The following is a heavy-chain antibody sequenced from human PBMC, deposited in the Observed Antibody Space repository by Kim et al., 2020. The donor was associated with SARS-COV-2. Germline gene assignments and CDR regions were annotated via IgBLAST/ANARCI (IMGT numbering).Heavy chain of an antibody. J-gene: IGHJ4*02. CDR1: GYTFTGYY. CDR2: INPNSGDT. CDR3: ARGESGYEGY. D-gene: IGHD5-12*01. V-gene: IGHV1-2*02. Sequence: ASVKVSCKASGYTFTGYYMHWVRQAPGQGLEWMGWINPNSGDTNYAQKFQGRVTMTWDTSLSTAYRELSRIISDDTAVYYCARGESGYEGYWGQGTLVTVSS.